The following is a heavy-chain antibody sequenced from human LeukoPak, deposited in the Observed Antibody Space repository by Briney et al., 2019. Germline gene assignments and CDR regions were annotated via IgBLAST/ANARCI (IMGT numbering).Heavy chain of an antibody. J-gene: IGHJ4*02. Sequence: LGGSLRLSCAASGFTFSSYAMSWVRQAPGKGLEWVSAISGSGGSTYYADSVKGRFTISRDNSKNTLYLQMNSLRAEDTAVYYCAKDRGYSSGWYPFDYWGQGTLVTVSS. D-gene: IGHD6-19*01. CDR1: GFTFSSYA. CDR2: ISGSGGST. V-gene: IGHV3-23*01. CDR3: AKDRGYSSGWYPFDY.